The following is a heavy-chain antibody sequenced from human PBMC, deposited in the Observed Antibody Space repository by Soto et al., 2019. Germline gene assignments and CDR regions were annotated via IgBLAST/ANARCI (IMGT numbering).Heavy chain of an antibody. D-gene: IGHD1-20*01. J-gene: IGHJ4*02. CDR1: GFLFSNAW. CDR2: IKSQSDGGAT. V-gene: IGHV3-15*01. CDR3: LTEPITLWTYDY. Sequence: PGGSLRLSCAASGFLFSNAWMSWVRQGPGKGLEWVARIKSQSDGGATEYAAAVKGRFTISRDDSNNAVYLQIDSLTSDDTAVYYCLTEPITLWTYDYWDQGTPVPVS.